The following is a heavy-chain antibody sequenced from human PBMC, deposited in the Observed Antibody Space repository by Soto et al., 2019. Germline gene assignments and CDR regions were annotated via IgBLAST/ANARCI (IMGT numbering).Heavy chain of an antibody. CDR3: ARTYCSSTSCLLFDY. CDR1: GFSLSTSGVG. CDR2: IYWDDDK. V-gene: IGHV2-5*02. D-gene: IGHD2-2*01. Sequence: QITLKESGPTLVKPTQTLTLTCTFSGFSLSTSGVGVGWIRQPPGKALEWLALIYWDDDKRYSPSLKSRLTISMYLSTXQVVLTMTNMDPVDTATYYCARTYCSSTSCLLFDYWGQGTLVTVSS. J-gene: IGHJ4*02.